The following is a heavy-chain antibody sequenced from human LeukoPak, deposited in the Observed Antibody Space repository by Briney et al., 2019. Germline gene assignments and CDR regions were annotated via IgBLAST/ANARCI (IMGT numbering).Heavy chain of an antibody. CDR2: IYPGDSDT. D-gene: IGHD4/OR15-4a*01. Sequence: GESLKISCKGSGYTFTNYWIGWVRQMPGKGLEWMGMIYPGDSDTRYSPSFQGHVTISVDKSITTAYLQWSSLKASDTAMYYCARHIGLTTRYFDYWGRGTLVTVSS. J-gene: IGHJ4*02. V-gene: IGHV5-51*01. CDR3: ARHIGLTTRYFDY. CDR1: GYTFTNYW.